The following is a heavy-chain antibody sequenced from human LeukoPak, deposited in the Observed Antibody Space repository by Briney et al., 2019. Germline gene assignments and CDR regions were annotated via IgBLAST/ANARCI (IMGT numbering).Heavy chain of an antibody. CDR2: ISMNVQTT. V-gene: IGHV3-64D*06. CDR1: GFTFTSHV. Sequence: GGSLRLSCSASGFTFTSHVMHWVRQAPGKGLQYVSGISMNVQTTYYAGSVKGRFTISRDSSKNKVYLQMNILTAEDTAVYYCVREGLERRTNFDYWGQGTLVSVSS. D-gene: IGHD1-1*01. CDR3: VREGLERRTNFDY. J-gene: IGHJ4*02.